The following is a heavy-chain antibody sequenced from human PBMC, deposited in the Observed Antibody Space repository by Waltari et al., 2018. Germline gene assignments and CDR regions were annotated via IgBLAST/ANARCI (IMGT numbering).Heavy chain of an antibody. V-gene: IGHV3-33*01. Sequence: QVQLVESGGGVVQPGRSLRLSCAASGFTFSSYGMHWVRQAPGKGLEWLAVIWYDGSNKYYADSVKGRFTISRDNSKNTLYLQMNSLRAEDTAVYYCARDPYYYDSSGYMDYWGQGTLVTVSS. CDR1: GFTFSSYG. CDR3: ARDPYYYDSSGYMDY. J-gene: IGHJ4*02. D-gene: IGHD3-22*01. CDR2: IWYDGSNK.